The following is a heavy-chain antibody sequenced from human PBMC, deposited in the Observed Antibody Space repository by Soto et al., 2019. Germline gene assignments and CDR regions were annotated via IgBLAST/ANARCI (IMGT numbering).Heavy chain of an antibody. J-gene: IGHJ4*02. V-gene: IGHV3-7*03. D-gene: IGHD2-15*01. CDR3: ATSGGGI. CDR2: IKPDGSET. Sequence: EVQLMESGGGLVLPGGSLRLPCAASGFTFSNSWMGWVRQAPGRGLEWVANIKPDGSETYHVDSVEGRFTISRDNAKNSLYLQMNSLRAEDTAVYYCATSGGGIWGQGTLVTVSS. CDR1: GFTFSNSW.